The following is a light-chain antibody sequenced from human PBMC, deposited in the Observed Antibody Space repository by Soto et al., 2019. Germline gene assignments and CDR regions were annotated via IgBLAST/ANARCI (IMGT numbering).Light chain of an antibody. CDR2: DAS. CDR3: QPRSNWPA. Sequence: EIVLTQSPATLSLSPGETATLSCRASQSVSRYLAWYQQKPGQAPRLLIYDASNRATGIPARFSGSGSGTDFTLTISSLEPEDCAVYYCQPRSNWPALGGENKVKSK. V-gene: IGKV3-11*01. CDR1: QSVSRY. J-gene: IGKJ4*02.